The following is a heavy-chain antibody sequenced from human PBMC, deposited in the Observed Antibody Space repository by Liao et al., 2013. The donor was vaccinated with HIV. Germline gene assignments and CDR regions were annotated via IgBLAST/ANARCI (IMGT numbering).Heavy chain of an antibody. V-gene: IGHV4-30-4*08. CDR3: ARYLSEGEGDAFDV. D-gene: IGHD3-16*01. CDR1: GGSIRSGDYY. Sequence: QVQLQESGPGLVKPSQTLSLTCTVSGGSIRSGDYYWAWVRQPPGKGLDWVGYIYYSESXSYYPSLYNPSLKSRVSISVDTSKNQFSLKLTSVTAADTAVYFCARYLSEGEGDAFDVWGQGTLVTVSS. J-gene: IGHJ3*01. CDR2: IYYSESX.